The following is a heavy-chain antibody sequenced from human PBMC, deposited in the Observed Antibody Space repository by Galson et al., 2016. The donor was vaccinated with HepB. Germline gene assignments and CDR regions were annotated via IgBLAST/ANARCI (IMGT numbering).Heavy chain of an antibody. D-gene: IGHD3-10*01. CDR2: INPNLGVT. Sequence: SVKVSCKASGYSFTGYYLHWVRQAPGQGLEWMGRINPNLGVTNSAQNFQGRVTMTRDTSTSTVYMELSSLRSEDTAVYYCARDRRRRASAGKTYYHYGLDVWGQGTSVTVYS. J-gene: IGHJ6*02. V-gene: IGHV1-2*06. CDR1: GYSFTGYY. CDR3: ARDRRRRASAGKTYYHYGLDV.